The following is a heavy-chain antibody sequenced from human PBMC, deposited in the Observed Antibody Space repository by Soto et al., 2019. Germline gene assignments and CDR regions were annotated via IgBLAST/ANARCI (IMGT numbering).Heavy chain of an antibody. CDR2: INPIFCTA. J-gene: IGHJ4*02. D-gene: IGHD3-3*01. CDR3: ARERGEWRGYFDY. V-gene: IGHV1-69*01. CDR1: GGTFSSYA. Sequence: QVQLVQSGAEVKKPGSSVKVSCKASGGTFSSYAISWVRQAPGQGLEWRGGINPIFCTANYAQKFQGRVTITADETTSTAYMDLSSLRYEDTAVYYCARERGEWRGYFDYWGQGTLVTVSS.